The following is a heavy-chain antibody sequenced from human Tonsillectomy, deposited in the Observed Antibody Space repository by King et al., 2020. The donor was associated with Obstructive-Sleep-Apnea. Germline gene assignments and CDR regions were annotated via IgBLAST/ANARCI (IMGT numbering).Heavy chain of an antibody. CDR3: AREDGYYIDY. D-gene: IGHD3-3*01. CDR2: IYYSGST. J-gene: IGHJ4*02. CDR1: GGSISSYY. V-gene: IGHV4-59*01. Sequence: VQLQESGPGLVKPSETLSLTCTVSGGSISSYYWSWIRQPQGKGLEWIGYIYYSGSTNYNPSLKSRVTISVDTSKNQFSLKLSSVTAADTAVYYCAREDGYYIDYWGQGTLVTVSS.